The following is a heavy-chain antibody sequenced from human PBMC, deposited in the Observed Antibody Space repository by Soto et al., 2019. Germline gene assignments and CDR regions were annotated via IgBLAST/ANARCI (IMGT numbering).Heavy chain of an antibody. J-gene: IGHJ6*03. CDR2: IYIGGDT. CDR1: GITVSSNY. D-gene: IGHD6-13*01. V-gene: IGHV3-66*01. CDR3: AREHSSTWGHYYYHYMDA. Sequence: EVQLVESGGGLVQPGGSLRLSCAASGITVSSNYMSWVRQAPGKGLEWVSLIYIGGDTYYAGSVKGRFAITRDNSKNTVYLQMSLLTVEDTAIYYCAREHSSTWGHYYYHYMDAWGKGTTVTVSS.